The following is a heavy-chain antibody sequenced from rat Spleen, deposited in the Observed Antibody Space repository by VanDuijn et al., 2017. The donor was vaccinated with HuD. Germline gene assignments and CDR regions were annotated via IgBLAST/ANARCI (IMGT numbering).Heavy chain of an antibody. CDR3: TSLGSTTNYYVMDA. CDR1: GFTFSNYY. D-gene: IGHD1-5*01. Sequence: EVQLVESGGGLVQPGRSLKLSCAASGFTFSNYYMAWVRQAPTTGLEWVASITHCGGRTYYRDSVKGRFHISRDNAKRTLYLQMDSLRSEDTATYYCTSLGSTTNYYVMDAWGQGASVTVSS. V-gene: IGHV5S23*01. CDR2: ITHCGGRT. J-gene: IGHJ4*01.